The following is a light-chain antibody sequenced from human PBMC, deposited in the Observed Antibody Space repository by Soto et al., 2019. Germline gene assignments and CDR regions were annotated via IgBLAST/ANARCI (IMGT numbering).Light chain of an antibody. V-gene: IGKV3-15*01. CDR1: QSVSSN. CDR2: GSS. Sequence: EIVMTQSPATLSVSPGERATLSCRASQSVSSNLAWYQQKPGQAPRLLIYGSSTRATGIPARLSGSGSGTEFTLTISSLQSEDFAVYYCQQDNNWPTFGQGTKVEIK. CDR3: QQDNNWPT. J-gene: IGKJ1*01.